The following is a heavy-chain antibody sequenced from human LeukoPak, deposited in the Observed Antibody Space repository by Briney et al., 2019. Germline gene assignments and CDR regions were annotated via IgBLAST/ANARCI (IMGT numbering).Heavy chain of an antibody. CDR1: GFTFSSYA. V-gene: IGHV3-30-3*01. Sequence: GGSLRLSCAASGFTFSSYAMHWVRQAPGKGLEWVTVISYDGSNKYYADSVKGRFTISRDNSKNTLYLQMNSLRAEDTAVYYCARDLKEVVPAAWGQGTLVTVSP. D-gene: IGHD2-2*01. J-gene: IGHJ4*02. CDR3: ARDLKEVVPAA. CDR2: ISYDGSNK.